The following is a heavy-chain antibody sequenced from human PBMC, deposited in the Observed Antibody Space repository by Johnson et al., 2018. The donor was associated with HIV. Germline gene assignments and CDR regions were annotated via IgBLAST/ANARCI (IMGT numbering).Heavy chain of an antibody. Sequence: QVQLVESGGGVVQPGRSLRLSCAASGFTFSTYGMHWVRQAPGKGLEWVAVIWYDGSNEYYADSVKGRFTISRDNSKNTLYLQMNSLRVEDTAVYYCARVRGYSYGAHAFDIWGQGTMVTVSS. V-gene: IGHV3-33*01. CDR2: IWYDGSNE. J-gene: IGHJ3*02. CDR3: ARVRGYSYGAHAFDI. D-gene: IGHD5-18*01. CDR1: GFTFSTYG.